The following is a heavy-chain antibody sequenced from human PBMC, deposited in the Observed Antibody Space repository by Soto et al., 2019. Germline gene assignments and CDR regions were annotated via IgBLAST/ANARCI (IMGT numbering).Heavy chain of an antibody. Sequence: QVQLVQSGAEVKKPGASVKVSCKASGYTFIGYYIHWVRQAPGQGLEWMGWINPNSGGAKYSQKFQAWVTMTSDTSISTAYMELSRLKSDDTAVYYCARSGGGYDLGDYWGQGPWSPSPQ. CDR3: ARSGGGYDLGDY. CDR1: GYTFIGYY. D-gene: IGHD5-12*01. J-gene: IGHJ4*02. CDR2: INPNSGGA. V-gene: IGHV1-2*04.